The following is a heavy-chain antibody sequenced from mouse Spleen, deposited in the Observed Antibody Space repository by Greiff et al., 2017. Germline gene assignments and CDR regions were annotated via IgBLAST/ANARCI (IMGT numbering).Heavy chain of an antibody. CDR1: GYTFTSYW. CDR3: ATPMITTAYWYFDV. CDR2: IDPSDSYT. J-gene: IGHJ1*01. V-gene: IGHV1-69*01. Sequence: QVQLQQPGAELVMPGASVKLSCKASGYTFTSYWMHWVKQRPGQGLEWIGEIDPSDSYTNYNQKFKGKATLTVDKSSSTAYMQLSSLTSEDSAVYYCATPMITTAYWYFDVWGAGTTVTVSS. D-gene: IGHD2-4*01.